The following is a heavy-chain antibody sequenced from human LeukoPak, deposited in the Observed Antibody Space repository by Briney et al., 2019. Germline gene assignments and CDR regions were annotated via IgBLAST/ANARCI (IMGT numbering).Heavy chain of an antibody. J-gene: IGHJ4*02. CDR1: GFSFSTYG. CDR2: ITDSSDYT. Sequence: GGSLRLSCTASGFSFSTYGMGWVRQAPGTGLEWVAAITDSSDYTYFADSMKGRFTISRDNSKNILYLQISSLRADDTAVYYCSKDARMTRGWYFFCLRGQGGLVTVSS. V-gene: IGHV3-23*01. CDR3: SKDARMTRGWYFFCL. D-gene: IGHD6-19*01.